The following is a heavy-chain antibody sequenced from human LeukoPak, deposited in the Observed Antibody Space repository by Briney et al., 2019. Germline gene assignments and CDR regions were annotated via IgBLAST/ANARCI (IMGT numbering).Heavy chain of an antibody. Sequence: GGSLRLSCAASGFIFSSYGMHWVRQAPGKGLEWVAFIRYDGSNKYYADSVKGRFTISRDNSKNTLYLQMNSLRAEDTAVYYCAKDRSLDSSGYSYFDYWGQGTLVTVSS. CDR1: GFIFSSYG. V-gene: IGHV3-30*02. CDR2: IRYDGSNK. CDR3: AKDRSLDSSGYSYFDY. D-gene: IGHD3-22*01. J-gene: IGHJ4*02.